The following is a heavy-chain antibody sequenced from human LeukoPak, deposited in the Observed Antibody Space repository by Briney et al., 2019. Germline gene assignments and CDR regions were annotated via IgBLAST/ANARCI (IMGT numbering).Heavy chain of an antibody. CDR1: GFTFSSYS. Sequence: PGGSLRLSCAASGFTFSSYSMNWVRQAPGKGLEWVSYISSSSSTIYYADSVKGRFTISRDNAKNSLYLQMNSLRAEDTAVYYCARDLAKTIFGVVENWFDPWGQGTLVTVSS. CDR2: ISSSSSTI. V-gene: IGHV3-48*01. D-gene: IGHD3-3*01. J-gene: IGHJ5*02. CDR3: ARDLAKTIFGVVENWFDP.